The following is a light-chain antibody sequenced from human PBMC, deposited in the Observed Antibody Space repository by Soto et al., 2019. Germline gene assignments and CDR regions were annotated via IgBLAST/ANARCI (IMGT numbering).Light chain of an antibody. Sequence: EIVLTQSPGTLSLSRGERATLSCRASQSVSSTYLAWYQQKPGQAPRPLIYGASSRATGIPDRFSGSGSGTDFTLTISRLEPEDFAVYYCQQYHNWPPITFGQGTRLE. CDR3: QQYHNWPPIT. J-gene: IGKJ5*01. CDR1: QSVSSTY. CDR2: GAS. V-gene: IGKV3-20*01.